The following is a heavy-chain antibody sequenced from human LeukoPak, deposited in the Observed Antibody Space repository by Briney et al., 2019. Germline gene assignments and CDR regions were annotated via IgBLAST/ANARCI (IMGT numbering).Heavy chain of an antibody. CDR2: IHYSGST. J-gene: IGHJ1*01. CDR1: GGSINNYY. CDR3: ARHGARWLQSAH. D-gene: IGHD5-24*01. V-gene: IGHV4-59*08. Sequence: SETLSLTCTVSGGSINNYYWIWIRQPPGRGLEWIGYIHYSGSTNYKLSLKSRVTISVDTSKKQFSLKLNSVTAADTAVYYCARHGARWLQSAHWGQGTLVTVSS.